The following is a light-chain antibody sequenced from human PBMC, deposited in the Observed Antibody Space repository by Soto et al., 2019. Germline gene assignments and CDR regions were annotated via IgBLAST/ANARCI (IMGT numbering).Light chain of an antibody. Sequence: IQLTQSPSSLSASVGDRVTITCRASQGISSYLAWYQQKPGKAPKLLIYDASTLQSGVPSRFSGSGSGTDFTLTISSLQSEDFAVYYCQQYNKWPWTFGQGTKVDIK. CDR3: QQYNKWPWT. CDR1: QGISSY. J-gene: IGKJ1*01. V-gene: IGKV1-9*01. CDR2: DAS.